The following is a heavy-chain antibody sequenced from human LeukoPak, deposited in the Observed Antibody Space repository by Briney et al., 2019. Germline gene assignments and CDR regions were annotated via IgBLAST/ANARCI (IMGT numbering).Heavy chain of an antibody. CDR2: LSAGGDFT. D-gene: IGHD1-1*01. J-gene: IGHJ5*02. CDR3: AKRGNTISFFDP. Sequence: GGSLRLSCAASGFTFSNYAMYWVRQAPGKGLEWVSGLSAGGDFTYYADSVKGRFTISRDNSKNTLYMDMNSLRAEDTAVYYCAKRGNTISFFDPWGQGTVVTVSS. CDR1: GFTFSNYA. V-gene: IGHV3-23*01.